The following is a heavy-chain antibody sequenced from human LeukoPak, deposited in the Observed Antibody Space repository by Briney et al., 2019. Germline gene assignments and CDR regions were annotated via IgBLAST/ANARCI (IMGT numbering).Heavy chain of an antibody. Sequence: ASVKVSCKASGYTFTSYYMHWVRQAPGKGLEWMGGFDPEDGETIYAQKFQGRVTMTEDTSTDTAYMELSSLRSEDTAVYYCATNLGIVGATTHKSDYWGQGTLVTVSS. CDR1: GYTFTSYY. CDR2: FDPEDGET. D-gene: IGHD1-26*01. J-gene: IGHJ4*02. CDR3: ATNLGIVGATTHKSDY. V-gene: IGHV1-24*01.